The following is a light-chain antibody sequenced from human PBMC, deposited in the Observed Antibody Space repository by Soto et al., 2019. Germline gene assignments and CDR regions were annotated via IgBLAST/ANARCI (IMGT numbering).Light chain of an antibody. V-gene: IGKV3-15*01. CDR2: NAS. CDR1: QSVSSN. CDR3: QQYDNWPHT. J-gene: IGKJ4*01. Sequence: DIVMTQSPVTLSVSPGQRATLSCRASQSVSSNLAWYLQTPGQAPRLLIYNASTSATAIPARFSGSGSGTEFTLTVGSLQSEDFAVYHCQQYDNWPHTFGGGTKVEIK.